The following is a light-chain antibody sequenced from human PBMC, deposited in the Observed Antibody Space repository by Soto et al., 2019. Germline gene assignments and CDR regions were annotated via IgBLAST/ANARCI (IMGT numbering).Light chain of an antibody. CDR2: GAS. CDR3: QQYGRSSRT. V-gene: IGKV3-20*01. J-gene: IGKJ1*01. CDR1: QSVSSSY. Sequence: IVLTQSPDPLSLSPGERATLSCRASQSVSSSYLAWYQQKPGQAPRLLIYGASSRATGIPDRFSGSGSGTDFTLTISRLEPEDFGVYYCQQYGRSSRTSGQVSKAEIK.